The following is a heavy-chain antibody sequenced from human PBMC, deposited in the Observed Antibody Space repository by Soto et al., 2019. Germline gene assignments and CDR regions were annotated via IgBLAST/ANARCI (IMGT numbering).Heavy chain of an antibody. V-gene: IGHV4-61*08. D-gene: IGHD3-10*01. CDR3: ARLESLRGYGMDV. CDR1: GGSASSGDYF. Sequence: SETLSLTCTVSGGSASSGDYFWSWIRRPPGEGLEWIGYVHYSGSTNSNPSLKSRATISVDTSKRQFSLKLRSVTAADTAVYYCARLESLRGYGMDVWGQGTTVTVSS. CDR2: VHYSGST. J-gene: IGHJ6*02.